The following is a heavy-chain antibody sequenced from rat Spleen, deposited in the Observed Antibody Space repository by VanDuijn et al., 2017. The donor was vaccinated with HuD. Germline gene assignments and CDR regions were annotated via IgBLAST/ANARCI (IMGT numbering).Heavy chain of an antibody. CDR2: ISTGGGNT. V-gene: IGHV5-25*01. CDR1: GFTFSNYY. D-gene: IGHD1-12*02. J-gene: IGHJ2*01. CDR3: ARHAYYDGSYYYYFDY. Sequence: EVQLVESDGGLVQPGNSLKLSCAALGFTFSNYYMAWVRQAPTKGLEWVASISTGGGNTYYRDSVKGRFTISRDNAKSTLYLQMDSLRSEDTATYYCARHAYYDGSYYYYFDYWGQGVMVTVSS.